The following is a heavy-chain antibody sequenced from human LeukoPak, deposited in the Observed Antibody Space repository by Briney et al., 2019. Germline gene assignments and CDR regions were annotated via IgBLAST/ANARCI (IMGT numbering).Heavy chain of an antibody. Sequence: ASVKVSCKASGYTVTSYDINWVRQATGQGLEWMGWMNPNSGNTGYAQKFQGRVTITRNTSISTAYMELSSLRSEDTAVYYCARVRIAVAGTGYWFDPWGQGTLVTVSS. V-gene: IGHV1-8*03. J-gene: IGHJ5*02. CDR3: ARVRIAVAGTGYWFDP. CDR1: GYTVTSYD. D-gene: IGHD6-19*01. CDR2: MNPNSGNT.